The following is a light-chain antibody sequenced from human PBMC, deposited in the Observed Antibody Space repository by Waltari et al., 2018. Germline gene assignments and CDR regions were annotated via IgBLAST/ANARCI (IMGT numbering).Light chain of an antibody. CDR3: VQGVNIPFT. J-gene: IGKJ3*01. V-gene: IGKV2-30*02. Sequence: TQSPPSLSVTPGQPPPFPCRPGRSLVHTNGRTYLNWLQQRPGQPPRRLLYQVSKRASGVPDKFSGRGAGTDFTLEISRVEAEDVGVYYCVQGVNIPFTFGPGTTLEIK. CDR1: RSLVHTNGRTY. CDR2: QVS.